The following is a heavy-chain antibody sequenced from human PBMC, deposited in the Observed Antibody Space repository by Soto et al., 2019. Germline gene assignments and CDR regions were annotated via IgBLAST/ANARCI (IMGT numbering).Heavy chain of an antibody. Sequence: GGSLRLSCAASGFTFSNYWMHWVRQAPGKGLEWVSAISGSGGSTYYADSVKGRFTISRDNSKNTLYLQMNSLRAEDTAVYYCAKEAVAYYYDSSGYYPITLYGMDVWGQGTTVTVSS. J-gene: IGHJ6*02. CDR1: GFTFSNYW. V-gene: IGHV3-23*01. D-gene: IGHD3-22*01. CDR2: ISGSGGST. CDR3: AKEAVAYYYDSSGYYPITLYGMDV.